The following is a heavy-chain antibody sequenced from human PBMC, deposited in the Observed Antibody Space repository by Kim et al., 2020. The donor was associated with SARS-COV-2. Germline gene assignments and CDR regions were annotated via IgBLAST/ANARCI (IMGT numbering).Heavy chain of an antibody. CDR2: IYYSGST. J-gene: IGHJ6*02. D-gene: IGHD3-10*01. CDR3: ARAGITMGRGYGMDV. CDR1: GGSISSYY. Sequence: TLSLTCTVSGGSISSYYWSWIRQPPGKGLEWIGYIYYSGSTNYNPSLKSRVTISVDTSKNQFSLKLSSVTAADTAVYYCARAGITMGRGYGMDVWGQG. V-gene: IGHV4-59*01.